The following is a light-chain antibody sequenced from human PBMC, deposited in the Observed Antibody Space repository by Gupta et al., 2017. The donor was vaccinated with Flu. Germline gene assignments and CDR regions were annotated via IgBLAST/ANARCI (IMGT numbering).Light chain of an antibody. Sequence: VTITCRASQSISSYLNGYQQKPGKAPKLLIYAASSLRSGVPSRFSGSGSGTDFTLTISSLQPEDFATYYCQQSYSTPPGLTFGGGTKVEIK. V-gene: IGKV1-39*01. CDR1: QSISSY. CDR2: AAS. J-gene: IGKJ4*01. CDR3: QQSYSTPPGLT.